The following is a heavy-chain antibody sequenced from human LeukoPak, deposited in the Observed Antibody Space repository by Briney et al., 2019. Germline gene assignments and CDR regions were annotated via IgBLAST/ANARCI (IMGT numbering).Heavy chain of an antibody. CDR1: GGSISSYY. D-gene: IGHD3-22*01. Sequence: ETLSLTCTVSGGSISSYYWSWIRQPPGKGLEWIGYIYYSGSTYYNPSLKSRVTISVDTSKNQFSLKLSSVTAADTAVYYCARTYDSSGYSGFDPWGQGTLVTVSS. V-gene: IGHV4-59*12. CDR3: ARTYDSSGYSGFDP. J-gene: IGHJ5*02. CDR2: IYYSGST.